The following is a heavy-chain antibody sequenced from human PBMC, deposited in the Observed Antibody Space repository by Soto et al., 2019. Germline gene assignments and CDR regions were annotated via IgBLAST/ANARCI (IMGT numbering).Heavy chain of an antibody. CDR1: GSPFSKYT. D-gene: IGHD1-26*01. CDR3: GVGVDVWFYGMDV. J-gene: IGHJ6*02. V-gene: IGHV1-18*01. Sequence: QVQVMQSGTEVKKPGASVRVSCKTPGSPFSKYTFNWVRQAPGQGLEWIGWITANKVDTLYAQRFHGRVTLTTDTSTNTAYLDLTNLRCDDTAVYFCGVGVDVWFYGMDVWGPGTTVIVSS. CDR2: ITANKVDT.